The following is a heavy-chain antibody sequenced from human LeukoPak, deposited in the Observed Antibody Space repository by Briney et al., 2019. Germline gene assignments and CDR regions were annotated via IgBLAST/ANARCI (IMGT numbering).Heavy chain of an antibody. CDR3: ARLRGQSGNIAAAIYYFDY. CDR1: GFPFSDYY. J-gene: IGHJ4*02. Sequence: GGSLRLSCAASGFPFSDYYMSWIRQAPGKGLEWVSYISSSGSTIYYADSVKGRFTISRDNAKNSLYLQMNSLRAEDTAVYYCARLRGQSGNIAAAIYYFDYWGQGTLVTVSS. D-gene: IGHD6-13*01. CDR2: ISSSGSTI. V-gene: IGHV3-11*01.